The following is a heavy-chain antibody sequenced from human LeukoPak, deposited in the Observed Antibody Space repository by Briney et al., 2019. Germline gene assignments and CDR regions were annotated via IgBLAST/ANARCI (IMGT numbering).Heavy chain of an antibody. Sequence: GGSLRLSCAPSGFPFSRYSMNWVRQAPGKGLEWVGYISTNSRTIYSGASVKGRFSISREDDKSLLYLQMENLRVEDTAVYYCTTYFDTTGYFEEAYDTWGQGTLVTVSA. J-gene: IGHJ4*03. CDR2: ISTNSRTI. V-gene: IGHV3-48*01. CDR1: GFPFSRYS. CDR3: TTYFDTTGYFEEAYDT. D-gene: IGHD3-9*01.